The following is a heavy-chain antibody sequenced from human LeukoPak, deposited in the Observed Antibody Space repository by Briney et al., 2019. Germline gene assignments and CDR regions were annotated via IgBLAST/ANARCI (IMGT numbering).Heavy chain of an antibody. Sequence: GGSLRLSCAASGFTFSSYGMHWVRQAPGKGLEWVAVISYDGSNKYYADSVKGRFTISRDNSKNTLYLQMNSLRAEDTAVYYCAMIEGGYWGQGTLVTVSS. D-gene: IGHD3-16*01. V-gene: IGHV3-30*03. CDR1: GFTFSSYG. CDR2: ISYDGSNK. CDR3: AMIEGGY. J-gene: IGHJ4*02.